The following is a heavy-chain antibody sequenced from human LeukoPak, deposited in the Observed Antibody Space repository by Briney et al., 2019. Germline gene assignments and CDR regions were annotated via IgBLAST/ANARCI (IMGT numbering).Heavy chain of an antibody. CDR3: ASLTYYYGSGSYPIFDY. Sequence: GGSLRLSCAASGFTFSSYAMSWVRQAPGKGLEWVSTISNSDGSTYYADSVKGRFTISRDNSENTLYLQMNSLRAEDTAVYYCASLTYYYGSGSYPIFDYWGQGTLVTVSS. J-gene: IGHJ4*02. D-gene: IGHD3-10*01. CDR1: GFTFSSYA. V-gene: IGHV3-23*01. CDR2: ISNSDGST.